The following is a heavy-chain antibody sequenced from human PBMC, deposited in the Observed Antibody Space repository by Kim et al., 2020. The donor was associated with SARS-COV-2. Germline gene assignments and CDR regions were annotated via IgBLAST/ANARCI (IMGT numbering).Heavy chain of an antibody. CDR3: ARGREKRGYCSSTSCYHGYDDYYYYYMDV. CDR2: IYSGGST. Sequence: GGSLRLSCAASGFTVSSNYMSWVRQAPGKGLEWVSVIYSGGSTYYADSVKGRFTISRHNSKNTLYLQMNSLRAEDTAVYYCARGREKRGYCSSTSCYHGYDDYYYYYMDVWGKGTTVTVSS. D-gene: IGHD2-2*01. V-gene: IGHV3-53*04. CDR1: GFTVSSNY. J-gene: IGHJ6*03.